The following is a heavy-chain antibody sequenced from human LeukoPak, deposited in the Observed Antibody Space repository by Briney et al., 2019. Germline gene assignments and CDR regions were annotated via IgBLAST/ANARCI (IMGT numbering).Heavy chain of an antibody. Sequence: GESLRLSCAASGFAVSSYYMSWVRQAPGKGLEWVTAIFRDGSTSHADSVKGRFTISRDNSRNTVYLQMNRLRAEDTAVYYCATETWNDWGQGTLVTVSS. V-gene: IGHV3-53*01. J-gene: IGHJ4*02. CDR3: ATETWND. CDR2: IFRDGST. CDR1: GFAVSSYY. D-gene: IGHD1-1*01.